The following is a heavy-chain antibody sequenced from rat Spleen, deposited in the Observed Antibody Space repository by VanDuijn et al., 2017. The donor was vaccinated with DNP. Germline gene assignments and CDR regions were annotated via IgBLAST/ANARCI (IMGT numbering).Heavy chain of an antibody. J-gene: IGHJ2*01. CDR1: GFTFSAYY. CDR3: VRWNSGHFDY. Sequence: EVQLVESGGGLVQPGRSTKLSCTVSGFTFSAYYMAWVRQAPAKGLEWVAYIGSAAYAPYYGDSVKGRFTISRDNAKSTLYLQMNSLRSEDMATYYCVRWNSGHFDYWGQGVMVTVSS. V-gene: IGHV5-22*01. CDR2: IGSAAYAP. D-gene: IGHD4-3*01.